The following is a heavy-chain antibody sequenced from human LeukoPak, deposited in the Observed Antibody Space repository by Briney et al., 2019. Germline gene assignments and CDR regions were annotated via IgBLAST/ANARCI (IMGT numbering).Heavy chain of an antibody. J-gene: IGHJ4*02. CDR2: ISAYNGNT. D-gene: IGHD3-9*01. CDR1: GYTFTSYG. CDR3: ARNDYDILGYPYYFDY. Sequence: ASVKVSCKASGYTFTSYGISRVRQAPGQGLEWMGWISAYNGNTNYAQKLQGRVTMTTDTSTSTAYMELRSLRSDDTAVYYCARNDYDILGYPYYFDYWGQGTLVTVSS. V-gene: IGHV1-18*01.